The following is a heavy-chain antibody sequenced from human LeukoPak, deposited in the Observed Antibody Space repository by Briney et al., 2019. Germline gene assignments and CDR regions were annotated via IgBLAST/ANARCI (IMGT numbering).Heavy chain of an antibody. CDR2: SSGYNGNT. CDR1: GYTFTSYG. Sequence: ASVKVSCKASGYTFTSYGISWVRQAPGQGPEWMGWSSGYNGNTNYAQKLQGRVTITTDTSTRTAYMELRSLRSDDTAVYYCARDCSSTNCYRHFDYWGQGTLVTVSS. D-gene: IGHD2-2*01. CDR3: ARDCSSTNCYRHFDY. J-gene: IGHJ4*02. V-gene: IGHV1-18*04.